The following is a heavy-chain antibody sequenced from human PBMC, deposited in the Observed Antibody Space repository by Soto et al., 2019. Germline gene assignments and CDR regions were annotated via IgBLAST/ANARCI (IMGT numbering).Heavy chain of an antibody. CDR1: GGSISSSSYY. J-gene: IGHJ6*04. Sequence: SETLSLTCTVSGGSISSSSYYWGWIRQPPGKGLEWIGSIYYSGSTYYNPSLKSRVTISVDTSKNQFSLKLSSVTAADTAVYYGARSVAPYYYYYGMDVWGKGTTVTVS. V-gene: IGHV4-39*01. CDR3: ARSVAPYYYYYGMDV. CDR2: IYYSGST. D-gene: IGHD6-19*01.